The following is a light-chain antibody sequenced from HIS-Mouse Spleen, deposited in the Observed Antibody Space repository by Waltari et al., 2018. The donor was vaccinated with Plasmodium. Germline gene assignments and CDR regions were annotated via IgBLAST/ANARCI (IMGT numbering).Light chain of an antibody. V-gene: IGKV3-11*01. CDR2: DAS. J-gene: IGKJ5*01. CDR3: QQRSNGPPT. CDR1: QSVSSY. Sequence: IVLTQSPATLSLSPGERATLSCRASQSVSSYLAWYQQKPGQAPRRLIYDASNRATGIPARFSGSGSETDCTLTISSLEPEDFAVYYCQQRSNGPPTFGQGTRLEIK.